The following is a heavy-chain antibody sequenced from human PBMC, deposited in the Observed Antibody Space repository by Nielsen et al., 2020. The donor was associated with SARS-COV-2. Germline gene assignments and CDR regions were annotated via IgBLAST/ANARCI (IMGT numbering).Heavy chain of an antibody. CDR1: GYTFSTYW. Sequence: GESLKISCKTSGYTFSTYWIGWVRQMPGKGLEWMGIIYPCASDTRYSPSFEGHATISADESISTTYLQWRSLKASDTAVYYCAREGRDDSGTERHGMDVWGRGTTVTVSS. D-gene: IGHD3-10*01. V-gene: IGHV5-51*01. CDR3: AREGRDDSGTERHGMDV. CDR2: IYPCASDT. J-gene: IGHJ6*02.